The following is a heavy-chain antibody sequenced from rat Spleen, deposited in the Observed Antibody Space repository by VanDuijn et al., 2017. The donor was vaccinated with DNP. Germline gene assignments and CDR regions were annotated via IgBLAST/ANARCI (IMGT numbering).Heavy chain of an antibody. Sequence: EVQLVESGGGLVQPGRSLKLSCAASGFTFSDYNMAWVRQAPKKGLEWVATINYDGSSTYYRDSVKGRFTISRDNAKSTLYLQMDSLRSEDTATYYWTRGGYNPDYWGQGVMVTVSS. CDR3: TRGGYNPDY. D-gene: IGHD1-4*01. V-gene: IGHV5-7*01. J-gene: IGHJ2*01. CDR1: GFTFSDYN. CDR2: INYDGSST.